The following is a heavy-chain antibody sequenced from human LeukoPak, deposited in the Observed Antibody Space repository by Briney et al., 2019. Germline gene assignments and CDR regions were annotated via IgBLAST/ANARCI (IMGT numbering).Heavy chain of an antibody. Sequence: GGSLRLSCAASGFTFHHYSMHWVRQPPGKGLEWVSLISWDGGITHYADSVRGRFTISRYNGKNSLSLEMNSLRTEDTALYYCAKDSNTGGYSFGSWGQGTLVTVTS. J-gene: IGHJ4*02. CDR3: AKDSNTGGYSFGS. V-gene: IGHV3-43*01. CDR2: ISWDGGIT. CDR1: GFTFHHYS. D-gene: IGHD5-12*01.